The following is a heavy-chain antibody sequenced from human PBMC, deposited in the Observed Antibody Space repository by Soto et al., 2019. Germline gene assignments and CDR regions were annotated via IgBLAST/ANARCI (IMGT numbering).Heavy chain of an antibody. V-gene: IGHV3-23*01. CDR2: ISNSGADT. D-gene: IGHD3-10*01. Sequence: EVQLLESGGGLVQPGGSLRLSCAASGFTFSSYAMSWVRQAPGKGLEWVSSISNSGADTYYADSVKGRFTISRDNSKNTLYLQMNSLRADDTAVYYCAKTRGRWFVDYWGQGTLVTVSS. CDR3: AKTRGRWFVDY. CDR1: GFTFSSYA. J-gene: IGHJ4*02.